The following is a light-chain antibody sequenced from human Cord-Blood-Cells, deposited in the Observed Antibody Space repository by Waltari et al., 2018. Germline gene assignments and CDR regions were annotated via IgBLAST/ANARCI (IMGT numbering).Light chain of an antibody. J-gene: IGLJ2*01. CDR3: SSYAGSNNLV. CDR2: EVS. V-gene: IGLV2-8*01. CDR1: SSDGACYTD. Sequence: SALTQPSPASGSPGQSVPIPRTGTSSDGACYTDLSWYQQPPGKAPNLMIYEVSKRPSGVPDRFSGYKSGNTASLTVSGLQAEDEADYYCSSYAGSNNLVFGGGTKLTVL.